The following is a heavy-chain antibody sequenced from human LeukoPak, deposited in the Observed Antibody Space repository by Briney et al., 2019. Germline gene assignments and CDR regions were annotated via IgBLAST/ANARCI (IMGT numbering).Heavy chain of an antibody. V-gene: IGHV4-39*01. J-gene: IGHJ4*02. D-gene: IGHD3-22*01. CDR2: IYYSGST. CDR3: ARSYYYDYRQIDY. CDR1: GDSISTSSYY. Sequence: SETLSLTGTVSGDSISTSSYYWGWIRQPPGKGLEWLGSIYYSGSTYYNPSLKSRVTISVDTSKNQFSLNLYSVTAADTAVFYCARSYYYDYRQIDYWGQGTLVTVSS.